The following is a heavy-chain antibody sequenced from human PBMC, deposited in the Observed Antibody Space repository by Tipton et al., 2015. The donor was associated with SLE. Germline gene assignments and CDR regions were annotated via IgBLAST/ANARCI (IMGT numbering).Heavy chain of an antibody. V-gene: IGHV1-18*01. J-gene: IGHJ5*02. CDR3: ARGRDSSSWGTWFDP. D-gene: IGHD6-13*01. CDR1: GGTFSSYA. Sequence: QSGPEVKKPGSSVKVSCKASGGTFSSYAISWVRQAPGQGLEWMGWISAYNGNTNYAQKLQGRVTMTTDTSTSTAYMELRSLRSEDTAVYYCARGRDSSSWGTWFDPWGQGTLVTVSS. CDR2: ISAYNGNT.